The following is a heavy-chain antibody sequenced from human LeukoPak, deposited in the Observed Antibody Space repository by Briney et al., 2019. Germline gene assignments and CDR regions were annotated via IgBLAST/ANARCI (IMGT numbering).Heavy chain of an antibody. CDR2: ITNSGGGT. J-gene: IGHJ3*02. Sequence: GGSLRHSCAASGFPFSDYYMGWVRRAPGKGLEWVSYITNSGGGTYYPDSVKGRFTISRDNAKKSLYLQVSSLRAEDTAVYYCARALNDAFDIWGQGTMVTVSS. CDR1: GFPFSDYY. V-gene: IGHV3-11*04. CDR3: ARALNDAFDI.